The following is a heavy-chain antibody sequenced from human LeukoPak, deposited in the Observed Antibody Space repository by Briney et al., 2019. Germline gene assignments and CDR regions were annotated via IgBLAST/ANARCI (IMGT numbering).Heavy chain of an antibody. D-gene: IGHD1-26*01. Sequence: GGSLRLSCAASGFTFSRYAMHWVRQAPGKGLEWVAVISDDGRNKYYGDPAQGRFTISRDNSKNTLYVQMNSLRPEDTAVYYCARDRGYSGSSLFDNWGRGTLVTVSS. V-gene: IGHV3-30*03. CDR2: ISDDGRNK. J-gene: IGHJ4*02. CDR3: ARDRGYSGSSLFDN. CDR1: GFTFSRYA.